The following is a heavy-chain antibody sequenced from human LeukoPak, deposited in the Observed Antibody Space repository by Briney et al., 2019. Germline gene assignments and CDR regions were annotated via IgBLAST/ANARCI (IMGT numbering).Heavy chain of an antibody. J-gene: IGHJ5*02. CDR2: IYYSGST. CDR3: ARGYSSSWGWFDP. CDR1: GGSISSYY. V-gene: IGHV4-59*01. D-gene: IGHD6-13*01. Sequence: PSETLSLTCTVSGGSISSYYWSWIRQPPGKGLEWIGYIYYSGSTNYNPSLKSRVTISVDTSKNQFSLKLSSVTAADTAMYYCARGYSSSWGWFDPWGQGTLVTVSS.